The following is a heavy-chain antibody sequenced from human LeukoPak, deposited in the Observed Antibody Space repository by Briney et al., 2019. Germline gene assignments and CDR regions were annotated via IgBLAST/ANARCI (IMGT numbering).Heavy chain of an antibody. CDR3: ARDSGDLLPYYMDV. J-gene: IGHJ6*03. D-gene: IGHD7-27*01. Sequence: GASVKVSCKASGYTFSNYGISWVRQAPGQGLEWMGWISSYNDNTNYAQKFQGRVTMTTDTSTSTVYMELRSLRSDDTAVYYCARDSGDLLPYYMDVWGKGTTVTISS. V-gene: IGHV1-18*01. CDR2: ISSYNDNT. CDR1: GYTFSNYG.